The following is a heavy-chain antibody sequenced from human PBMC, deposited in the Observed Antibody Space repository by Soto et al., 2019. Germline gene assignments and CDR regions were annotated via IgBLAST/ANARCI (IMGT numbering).Heavy chain of an antibody. Sequence: QVQLVQSGAEVKKPGSSVKVSCKASGGTFSSYTISWVRQAPGQGLEWMGRIIPILSIADYAQKFQGRVTIXXDXSKXTAYMELSSLRSEDTAVYYCARGWNRLDYYDGMDVWGQGTTVTVSS. CDR1: GGTFSSYT. D-gene: IGHD1-1*01. CDR2: IIPILSIA. V-gene: IGHV1-69*02. J-gene: IGHJ6*02. CDR3: ARGWNRLDYYDGMDV.